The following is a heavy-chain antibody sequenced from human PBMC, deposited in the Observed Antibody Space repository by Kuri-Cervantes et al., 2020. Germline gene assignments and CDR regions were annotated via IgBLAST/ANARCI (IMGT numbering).Heavy chain of an antibody. CDR1: GYTFTSYA. J-gene: IGHJ6*03. CDR2: INAGNGNT. V-gene: IGHV1-3*01. Sequence: ASVKVSCKASGYTFTSYAMHWVRQAPGQRLEWMGWINAGNGNTKYPQKFQGRVTITRDTSASTAYMELSSLRSEDTAVYYCASEQLDQTLDYYYMDVWGKGTTVTVSS. D-gene: IGHD6-6*01. CDR3: ASEQLDQTLDYYYMDV.